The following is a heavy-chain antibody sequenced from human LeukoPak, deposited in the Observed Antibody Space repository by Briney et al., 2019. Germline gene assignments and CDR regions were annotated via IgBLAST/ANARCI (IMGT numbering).Heavy chain of an antibody. D-gene: IGHD4-17*01. CDR1: GFTFSSYA. V-gene: IGHV3-23*01. Sequence: PGGSLRLSCAASGFTFSSYAMSWVRQAPGKGLEWVSGINNSGGSTYYADSVKGRFTISRDNSRNMLYLQMNSLRAEDTAIYYCAKDYGDYCFDYWGQGTLVTVSS. CDR2: INNSGGST. J-gene: IGHJ4*02. CDR3: AKDYGDYCFDY.